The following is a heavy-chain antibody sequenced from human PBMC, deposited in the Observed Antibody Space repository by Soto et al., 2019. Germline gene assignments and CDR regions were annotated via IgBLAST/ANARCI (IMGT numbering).Heavy chain of an antibody. CDR1: GGSISSSVYS. V-gene: IGHV4-30-2*01. D-gene: IGHD2-2*01. CDR2: IYHSGST. J-gene: IGHJ4*02. Sequence: QLQLQESGSGLVKPSQTLSLTCTVSGGSISSSVYSWSWIRQPPGMGLEWIGYIYHSGSTSYNPSRKSRVTVSVDKSNNQFSLRLSAVTAADTAVYYCARVPVVYGISDSCYEQGPRYYFDYWGQGTPVTVSS. CDR3: ARVPVVYGISDSCYEQGPRYYFDY.